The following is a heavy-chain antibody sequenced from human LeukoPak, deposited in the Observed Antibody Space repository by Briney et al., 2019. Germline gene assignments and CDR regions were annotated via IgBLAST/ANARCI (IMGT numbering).Heavy chain of an antibody. D-gene: IGHD3-16*01. V-gene: IGHV3-74*01. J-gene: IGHJ4*02. CDR3: ARVRMGDDFNPFDY. CDR2: IKRDGSET. Sequence: GGSLRLSCAASVFTFSSFWIYWVRHAPGKGLVWLSRIKRDGSETISADSVKGRFTISRDNAKNTLYLQMNSLRAEDTAVYYCARVRMGDDFNPFDYWGQGTLVTVSS. CDR1: VFTFSSFW.